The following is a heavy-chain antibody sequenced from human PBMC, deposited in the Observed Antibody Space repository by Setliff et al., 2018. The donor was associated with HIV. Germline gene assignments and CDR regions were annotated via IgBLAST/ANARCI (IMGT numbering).Heavy chain of an antibody. J-gene: IGHJ4*02. D-gene: IGHD6-13*01. CDR3: ARKGSSSRSQEYYYDF. V-gene: IGHV4-28*06. CDR1: GGSISTSNW. CDR2: IYYSGST. Sequence: PSETLSLTCTVSGGSISTSNWGGWIRQNPGKGLEWIGYIYYSGSTNYNPSLKSRVTMSLDTSKNQFSLKLSSVTALDTAVYYCARKGSSSRSQEYYYDFWGQGTLVTVSS.